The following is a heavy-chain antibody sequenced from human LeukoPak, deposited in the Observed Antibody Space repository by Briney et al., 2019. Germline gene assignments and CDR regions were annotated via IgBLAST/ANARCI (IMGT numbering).Heavy chain of an antibody. Sequence: GGSLRLSCEGSAFIFSGHWMNWVRKTPGKGLEWVASIKEDGSERQYVDPVKGRFSISRDNTKGSLFLQLNSLRAEDTAVYYCARDLGYCTNGVCPTRFDYWGQGTLVAVSS. CDR2: IKEDGSER. D-gene: IGHD2-8*01. CDR1: AFIFSGHW. J-gene: IGHJ4*02. V-gene: IGHV3-7*03. CDR3: ARDLGYCTNGVCPTRFDY.